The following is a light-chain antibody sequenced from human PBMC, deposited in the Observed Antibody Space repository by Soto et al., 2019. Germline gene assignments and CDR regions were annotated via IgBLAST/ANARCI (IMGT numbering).Light chain of an antibody. CDR2: KAS. CDR3: QPHNSSPWT. Sequence: DIQMTQSPSTLSGSVGDRVTITGRASQTISSWLAWYQQKPGKAPKLLIYKASTLKSGVPSRFSGSGSGTEFTLTISSLQPDDFATYYCQPHNSSPWTVGQVTQVEIK. CDR1: QTISSW. J-gene: IGKJ1*01. V-gene: IGKV1-5*03.